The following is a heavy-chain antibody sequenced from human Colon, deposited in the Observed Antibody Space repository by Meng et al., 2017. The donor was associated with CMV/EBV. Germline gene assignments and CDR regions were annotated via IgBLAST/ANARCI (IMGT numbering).Heavy chain of an antibody. CDR1: GFTFRTSW. D-gene: IGHD2-2*01. V-gene: IGHV3-74*03. CDR2: INSNGGSI. CDR3: ASTGCNNTNCPEDYYYYYGLGV. J-gene: IGHJ6*02. Sequence: GESLKISCAASGFTFRTSWMHWVRLAPGKGLEWVSRINSNGGSITYADSVEGRFTISRDTAKNTVYLRMNSLRPDDSAVYYCASTGCNNTNCPEDYYYYYGLGVWGQGTPVTVSS.